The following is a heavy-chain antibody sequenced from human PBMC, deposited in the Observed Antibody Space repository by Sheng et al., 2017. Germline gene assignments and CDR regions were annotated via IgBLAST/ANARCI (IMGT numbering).Heavy chain of an antibody. V-gene: IGHV3-23*04. D-gene: IGHD3-22*01. Sequence: EVQLVESGGGLVQPGGSLRLSCAASGFTFSSYAMSWVRQAPGKGLEWVSPISGSGGSTYYADSVKGRFTISRDNSKNTLYLQMNSLRAEDTAVYYCARVRDMMVGGALDYWGQGTLVTVSS. CDR2: ISGSGGST. CDR3: ARVRDMMVGGALDY. CDR1: GFTFSSYA. J-gene: IGHJ4*02.